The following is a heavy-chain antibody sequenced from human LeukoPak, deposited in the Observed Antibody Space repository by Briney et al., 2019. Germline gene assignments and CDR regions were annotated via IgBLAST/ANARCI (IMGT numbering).Heavy chain of an antibody. V-gene: IGHV4-59*01. CDR1: GGSISSYY. D-gene: IGHD3-22*01. CDR3: ASGYYYNAFDI. CDR2: IYYSGST. Sequence: SETLSLTCTVSGGSISSYYWSWIWQPPGKGLEWIGYIYYSGSTNYNPSLKSRVTISVDTSKDQFSLKLSSVTAADTAVYYCASGYYYNAFDIWGQGTMVTVSS. J-gene: IGHJ3*02.